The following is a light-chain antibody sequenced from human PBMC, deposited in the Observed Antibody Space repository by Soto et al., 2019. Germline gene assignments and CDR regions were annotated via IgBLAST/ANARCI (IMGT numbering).Light chain of an antibody. CDR3: QQYNNWPRT. V-gene: IGKV3-11*01. Sequence: DTVLTQSPGTLSLPSGERATLSCRASQSISGTYVAWYQQKPGQAPRLLIYGASNRATGIPARFSGSGSGTDFTLTISSLEPEDFAVYYCQQYNNWPRTFGQGTKV. CDR1: QSISGTY. CDR2: GAS. J-gene: IGKJ1*01.